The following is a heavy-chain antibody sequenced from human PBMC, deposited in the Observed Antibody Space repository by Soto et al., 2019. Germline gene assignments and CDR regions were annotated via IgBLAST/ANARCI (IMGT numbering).Heavy chain of an antibody. D-gene: IGHD3-16*01. CDR2: RNPNSGNT. CDR3: ASYAPGGY. V-gene: IGHV1-8*01. CDR1: GYTFTNYD. Sequence: QVQLVQSGAEVKKPGASVKVSCKAAGYTFTNYDINWVRQASGQGLEWMGWRNPNSGNTGYAQKFQGRVPMTSNTSRSTASMELSSLRSEDTAVYYWASYAPGGYGGQGTLVTVAS. J-gene: IGHJ1*01.